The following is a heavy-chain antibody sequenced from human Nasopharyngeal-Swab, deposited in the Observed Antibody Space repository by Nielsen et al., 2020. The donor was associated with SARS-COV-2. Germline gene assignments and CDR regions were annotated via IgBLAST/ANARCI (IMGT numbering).Heavy chain of an antibody. D-gene: IGHD6-6*01. J-gene: IGHJ4*02. CDR1: GFTFSSYA. V-gene: IGHV3-30-3*01. CDR3: ARAAEYSSSVTPESTIISTPDFDY. Sequence: GESLKISCAASGFTFSSYAMHWVRQAPGEGLEWVAVISYDGSNKYYADSVKGRFTISRDNSKNTLYLQMNSLRAEDTAVYYCARAAEYSSSVTPESTIISTPDFDYWGQGTLVTVSS. CDR2: ISYDGSNK.